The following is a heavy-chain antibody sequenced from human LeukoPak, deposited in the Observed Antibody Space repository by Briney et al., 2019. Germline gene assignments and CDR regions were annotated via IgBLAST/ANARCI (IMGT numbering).Heavy chain of an antibody. CDR3: ARTLGNIAVAADNYYYGMDV. J-gene: IGHJ6*04. V-gene: IGHV2-70*01. CDR2: IDWDDDK. CDR1: GFSLSTSGMC. D-gene: IGHD6-19*01. Sequence: ESGPALVKPTQTLTLSCTFSGFSLSTSGMCVSWIRQPPGKALEWLALIDWDDDKYYSTSLKTRLTISKDTSNNQVVLTMTNMDPVDTATYYCARTLGNIAVAADNYYYGMDVWGKGTTVTVSS.